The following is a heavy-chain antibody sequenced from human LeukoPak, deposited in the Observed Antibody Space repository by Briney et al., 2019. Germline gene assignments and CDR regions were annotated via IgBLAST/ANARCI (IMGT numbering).Heavy chain of an antibody. V-gene: IGHV1-2*04. CDR1: GGSFSSYV. J-gene: IGHJ4*02. CDR3: ARELREWELSYYFDY. Sequence: ASVKVSCKASGGSFSSYVITWVRQAPGQGLEWMGWINPNSGGTNYAQKFQGWVTMTRDTSISTAYMELSRLRSDDTAVYYCARELREWELSYYFDYWGQGTLVTVSS. D-gene: IGHD1-26*01. CDR2: INPNSGGT.